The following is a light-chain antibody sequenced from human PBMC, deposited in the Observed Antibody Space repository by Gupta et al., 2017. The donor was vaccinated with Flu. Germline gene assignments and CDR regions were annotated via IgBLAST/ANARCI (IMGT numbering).Light chain of an antibody. CDR1: QSVSSSY. J-gene: IGKJ1*01. Sequence: EIVLTQSPGTPFLSTGERATLSCTASQSVSSSYLAWYQQKPGQAPRLLIYGASSRANGLPDRFSGSGSWTDFTLTIIRLEPEDFSVYYCQPYGSSPRTFGQGTKVEIK. CDR2: GAS. V-gene: IGKV3-20*01. CDR3: QPYGSSPRT.